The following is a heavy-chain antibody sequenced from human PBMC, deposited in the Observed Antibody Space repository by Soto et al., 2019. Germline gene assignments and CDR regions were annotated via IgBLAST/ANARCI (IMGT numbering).Heavy chain of an antibody. V-gene: IGHV1-69*01. J-gene: IGHJ3*02. Sequence: QVQLVQSGAEVKKPGSSVKVSCKASGGTFSSYAISWVRQAPGQGLEWMGGIIPIFGTANYAQKFQGRVTITADESTSTAYMELSSLRSEETAVDYGARTEAHYGSSRVAFDIWGQGTMVTVSS. D-gene: IGHD4-17*01. CDR3: ARTEAHYGSSRVAFDI. CDR1: GGTFSSYA. CDR2: IIPIFGTA.